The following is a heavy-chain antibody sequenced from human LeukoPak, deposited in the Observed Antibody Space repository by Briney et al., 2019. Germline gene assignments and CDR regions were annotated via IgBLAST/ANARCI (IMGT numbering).Heavy chain of an antibody. CDR2: IYTSGST. Sequence: PSETLSLTCTISGDSISSGSYYWSWIRQPAGKGLEWIGRIYTSGSTNYNPSLKSRVTISVDTSKNQFSLKLSSVTAADTAVYYCARAVTMVRGVINSWFDPWGQGTLVTVSS. V-gene: IGHV4-61*02. CDR1: GDSISSGSYY. D-gene: IGHD3-10*01. J-gene: IGHJ5*02. CDR3: ARAVTMVRGVINSWFDP.